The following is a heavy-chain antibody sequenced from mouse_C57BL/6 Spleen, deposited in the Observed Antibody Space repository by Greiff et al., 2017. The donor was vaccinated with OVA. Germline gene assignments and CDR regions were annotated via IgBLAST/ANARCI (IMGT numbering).Heavy chain of an antibody. CDR3: ARDWFYDYDVYYFDY. CDR2: IHPNSGST. CDR1: GYTFTSYW. Sequence: QVQLQQPGAELVKPGASVKLSCKASGYTFTSYWMHWVKQRPGQGLEWIGVIHPNSGSTNYNEKFKSKATLTVDKSSSTAYMQLSSLTSEDSAVYYCARDWFYDYDVYYFDYWGQGTTLTVSS. D-gene: IGHD2-4*01. V-gene: IGHV1-64*01. J-gene: IGHJ2*01.